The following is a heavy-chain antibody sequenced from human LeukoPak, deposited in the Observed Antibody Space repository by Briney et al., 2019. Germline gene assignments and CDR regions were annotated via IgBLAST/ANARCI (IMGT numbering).Heavy chain of an antibody. CDR3: AGGPIGFCSSSSCRFDN. D-gene: IGHD2-2*01. CDR2: IYYSGRI. Sequence: SETLSLTCTVSGGSISGYYWTWIRQPPGKGLEWIAYIYYSGRINYNPSLKSRVTISVDTSKNEFSLRLTSVTAADTAVYYCAGGPIGFCSSSSCRFDNWGQGTLVTVSS. CDR1: GGSISGYY. J-gene: IGHJ4*02. V-gene: IGHV4-59*08.